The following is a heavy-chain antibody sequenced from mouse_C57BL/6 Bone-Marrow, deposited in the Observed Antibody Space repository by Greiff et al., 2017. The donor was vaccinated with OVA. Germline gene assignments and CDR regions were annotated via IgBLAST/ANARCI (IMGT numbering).Heavy chain of an antibody. CDR3: VRQGTAWFAY. CDR1: GFSFNTYA. V-gene: IGHV10-1*01. D-gene: IGHD3-3*01. Sequence: DVHLVESGGGLVQPKGSLKLSCAASGFSFNTYAMNWVRQAPGKGLEWVARIRSKSNNYATYYADSVKDRFTISRDDSESMLYLQMNNLKTEDTAMYYCVRQGTAWFAYWGQGTLVTVSA. CDR2: IRSKSNNYAT. J-gene: IGHJ3*01.